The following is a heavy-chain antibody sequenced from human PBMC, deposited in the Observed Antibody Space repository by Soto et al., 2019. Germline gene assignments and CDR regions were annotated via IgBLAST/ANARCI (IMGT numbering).Heavy chain of an antibody. D-gene: IGHD1-26*01. CDR1: GGSISSSNW. Sequence: QVQLQESGPGLVKPSGTLSLTCAVSGGSISSSNWWSWVRQPPGKGLEWIGEIYHSGSTNYNPSLKSRVNISVDKSKNQFALKLRSVTAADTAVYYWARIDSGSVYYYYGMDVWGQGTTVTVSS. CDR3: ARIDSGSVYYYYGMDV. V-gene: IGHV4-4*02. J-gene: IGHJ6*02. CDR2: IYHSGST.